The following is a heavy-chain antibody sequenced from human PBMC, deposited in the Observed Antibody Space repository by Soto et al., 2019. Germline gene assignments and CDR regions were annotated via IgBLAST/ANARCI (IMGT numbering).Heavy chain of an antibody. CDR1: GYTFSNFG. CDR2: ISGYNGNT. Sequence: QVQLVQPGAEVMTPGASVKVYFKASGYTFSNFGLSWVRQAPGQGREWMGWISGYNGNTNSAEKFQRRVPMTTDTSTSTAYMEVRSLTSEDTGVYYCARDKGYGFGWSSSSGMDVWGEGTTVTFS. D-gene: IGHD2-15*01. J-gene: IGHJ6*02. CDR3: ARDKGYGFGWSSSSGMDV. V-gene: IGHV1-18*01.